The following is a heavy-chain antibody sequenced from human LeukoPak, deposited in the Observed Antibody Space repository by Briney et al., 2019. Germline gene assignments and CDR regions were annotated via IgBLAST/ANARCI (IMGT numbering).Heavy chain of an antibody. Sequence: GGSLRLSCVASGFTFTSHSLNWLRQAPGKGLEWVASISSNSDYILYAESVKGRFSISRDNSKNNVYLQMYSLRVEDTSIYYCVRDYNWGFDYWGQGTVVTVSS. CDR2: ISSNSDYI. D-gene: IGHD1-1*01. V-gene: IGHV3-21*01. J-gene: IGHJ4*02. CDR1: GFTFTSHS. CDR3: VRDYNWGFDY.